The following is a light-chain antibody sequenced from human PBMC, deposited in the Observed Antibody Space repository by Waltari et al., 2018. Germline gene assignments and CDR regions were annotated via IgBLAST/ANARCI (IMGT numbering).Light chain of an antibody. CDR3: QTWGSSVLV. J-gene: IGLJ2*01. Sequence: SYELTQPPSVSVSPGQTATITCSGDDLGPKYACWYQQKTGQSPTVVIYQNNRRPSGIPERFSGSKSGNTATLTISGTQSIDEADYYCQTWGSSVLVFGGGTKLTVL. CDR1: DLGPKY. V-gene: IGLV3-1*01. CDR2: QNN.